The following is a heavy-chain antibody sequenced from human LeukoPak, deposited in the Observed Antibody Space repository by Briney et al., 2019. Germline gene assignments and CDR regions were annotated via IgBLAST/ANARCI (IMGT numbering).Heavy chain of an antibody. V-gene: IGHV3-33*06. CDR3: AKPRNYYDSEYYFDY. CDR1: GFTFSSYG. CDR2: IWYDGSNK. J-gene: IGHJ4*02. Sequence: GRSLRLSCAASGFTFSSYGMHWVRRAPGKGLEWVAVIWYDGSNKYYADSVKGRFTISRDNSKNTLYLQMNILRAEDTAVYYCAKPRNYYDSEYYFDYWGQGTLVTASS. D-gene: IGHD3-22*01.